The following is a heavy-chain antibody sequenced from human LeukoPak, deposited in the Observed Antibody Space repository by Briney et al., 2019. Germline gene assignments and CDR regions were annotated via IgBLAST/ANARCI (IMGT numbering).Heavy chain of an antibody. D-gene: IGHD6-25*01. V-gene: IGHV4-61*01. CDR3: ARDVGFD. Sequence: KPSETLSLTCTVSGGSVNSDNYYWSWIRQPPGRGLEWIGYIFYTGSTNYNPSLMSRVTISVDTSKNQFSLKVSSVTAADTAVYYCARDVGFDWGQGTLVTVSS. CDR2: IFYTGST. J-gene: IGHJ4*02. CDR1: GGSVNSDNYY.